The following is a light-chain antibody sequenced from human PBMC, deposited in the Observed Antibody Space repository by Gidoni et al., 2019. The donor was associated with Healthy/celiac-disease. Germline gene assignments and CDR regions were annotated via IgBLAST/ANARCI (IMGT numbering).Light chain of an antibody. Sequence: EIVMTQSPLSLPVTPGEPASISCRSSQSLLHSNGSNYLDWYLQQPGQSPQLLIYLGSNRASGVPDRFSGRGSGTDFTLKISRVAAADVGVYYCMQALQTSWTFGQGTKVEIK. J-gene: IGKJ1*01. CDR3: MQALQTSWT. V-gene: IGKV2-28*01. CDR1: QSLLHSNGSNY. CDR2: LGS.